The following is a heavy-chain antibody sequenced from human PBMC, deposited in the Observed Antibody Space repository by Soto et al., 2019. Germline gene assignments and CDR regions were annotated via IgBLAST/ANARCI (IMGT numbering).Heavy chain of an antibody. Sequence: PGGSLRLSCAASGFTFSSYAMSWVRQAPGKGLEWVSAISGSGGSTYYADSVKGRFTISRDNSKNTLYLQMNSLRAEDTAVYYCAKDSHCSGGSCYIYYYGMDVWGQGTTVTVSS. D-gene: IGHD2-15*01. CDR3: AKDSHCSGGSCYIYYYGMDV. J-gene: IGHJ6*02. CDR2: ISGSGGST. V-gene: IGHV3-23*01. CDR1: GFTFSSYA.